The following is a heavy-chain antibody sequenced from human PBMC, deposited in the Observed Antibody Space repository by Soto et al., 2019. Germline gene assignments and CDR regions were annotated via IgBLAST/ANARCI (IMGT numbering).Heavy chain of an antibody. CDR1: VYPFTAYG. CDR3: ARDPGFRSDY. Sequence: QVQLVQSGAEVKKPGPPLKVPCKPPVYPFTAYGTSGVRQAPGQGLEWMGWISAYNGNTNYAQKLQGRVTMTTDTSTSTAYMELRSLRSDDTAVYYCARDPGFRSDYWGQGTLVTVSS. D-gene: IGHD3-9*01. CDR2: ISAYNGNT. J-gene: IGHJ4*02. V-gene: IGHV1-18*01.